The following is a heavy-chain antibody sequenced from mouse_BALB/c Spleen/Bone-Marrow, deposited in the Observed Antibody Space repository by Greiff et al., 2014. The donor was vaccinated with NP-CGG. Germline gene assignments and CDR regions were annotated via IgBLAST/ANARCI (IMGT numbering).Heavy chain of an antibody. V-gene: IGHV2-2*02. CDR3: ARNHRGYYFDY. Sequence: VQVVESGPGLVQPSQSLSITCTVSGFSLTTYGVHWVRQSPGKGLEWLGVIWSGGSTDYNAAFISRLSISKDNSKSQVFFKMNSLRANDTAIYYCARNHRGYYFDYWGQGTTLTVSS. CDR1: GFSLTTYG. J-gene: IGHJ2*01. CDR2: IWSGGST. D-gene: IGHD3-1*01.